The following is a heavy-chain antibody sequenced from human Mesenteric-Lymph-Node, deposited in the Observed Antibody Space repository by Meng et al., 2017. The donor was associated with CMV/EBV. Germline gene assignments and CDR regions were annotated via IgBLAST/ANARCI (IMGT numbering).Heavy chain of an antibody. CDR1: SGSINSYS. D-gene: IGHD6-19*01. CDR3: ATSTGWTYYFDY. Sequence: LRLSCTVSSGSINSYSWSWLRQPPGKGLEWIASIDYSVNTDYNPSLGSRVTISLDTSNHEVSLRLSSVTGADTALYYCATSTGWTYYFDYWGQGILVTVSS. CDR2: IDYSVNT. J-gene: IGHJ4*02. V-gene: IGHV4-59*01.